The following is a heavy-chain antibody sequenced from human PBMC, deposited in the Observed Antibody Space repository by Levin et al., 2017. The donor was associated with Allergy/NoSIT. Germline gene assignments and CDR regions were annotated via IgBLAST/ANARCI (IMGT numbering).Heavy chain of an antibody. CDR1: GFTFSNYG. CDR2: ISYHGSNK. J-gene: IGHJ5*02. Sequence: GESLKISCVGSGFTFSNYGLHWVRQAPGKGLEWVAVISYHGSNKYYADSVKGRFTISRDNSKNTLYLEMNSLRPEDTAVYYCAKYHGYGDYGDWFDPWGQGTLVTVSS. D-gene: IGHD4-17*01. CDR3: AKYHGYGDYGDWFDP. V-gene: IGHV3-30*18.